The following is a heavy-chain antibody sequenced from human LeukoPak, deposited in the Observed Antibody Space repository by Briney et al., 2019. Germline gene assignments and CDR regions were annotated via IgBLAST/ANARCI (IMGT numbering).Heavy chain of an antibody. CDR2: IRYDGSNK. V-gene: IGHV3-30*02. J-gene: IGHJ4*02. CDR3: AKDIGYQLLSNRPGHFDY. D-gene: IGHD2-2*01. CDR1: GFTFSSYG. Sequence: PGGSLRLSCAAPGFTFSSYGMHSVRQAPGKGLEWVAFIRYDGSNKYYADSVKGRFTISRDNSKNTLYRQMNSLRAEDTAVYYCAKDIGYQLLSNRPGHFDYWGQGTLVTVSS.